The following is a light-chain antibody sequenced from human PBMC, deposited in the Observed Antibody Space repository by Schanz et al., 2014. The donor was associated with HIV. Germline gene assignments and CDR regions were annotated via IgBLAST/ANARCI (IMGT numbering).Light chain of an antibody. CDR3: TSYAGGKNV. CDR2: EVT. CDR1: RNDVGTYNL. J-gene: IGLJ1*01. V-gene: IGLV2-23*02. Sequence: QSALIQPPSVSGSPGQSITISCTGTRNDVGTYNLVSWYQQHPGKAPQLMIYEVTKRPSGVSDRFSGSKSDNTASLTISGLQADDEADYYCTSYAGGKNVFGTGTKLTVL.